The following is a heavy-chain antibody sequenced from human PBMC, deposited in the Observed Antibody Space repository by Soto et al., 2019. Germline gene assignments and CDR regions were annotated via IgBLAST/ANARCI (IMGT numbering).Heavy chain of an antibody. D-gene: IGHD6-13*01. Sequence: EVQLVESGGGLVQPGGSLRLSCAASGFTFTSYWMHWVRQAPGEGLVWVSRISSDGTTTSYADSVKGRFTISRDNAKNTLYLQMNSLRAEDKAVYYCATSRTFDYWGQGTLVTVSS. CDR2: ISSDGTTT. J-gene: IGHJ4*02. V-gene: IGHV3-74*01. CDR3: ATSRTFDY. CDR1: GFTFTSYW.